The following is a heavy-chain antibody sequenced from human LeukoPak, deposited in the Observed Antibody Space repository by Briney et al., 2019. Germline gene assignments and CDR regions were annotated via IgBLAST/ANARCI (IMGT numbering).Heavy chain of an antibody. CDR3: ARAFDY. CDR1: GGSISSYY. Sequence: ASETLSLTCTVSGGSISSYYWSWIRQPPGKGLEWIGSIYYSGSTYYNPSLKSRVTISVDTSKNQFSLKLSSVTAADTAVYYCARAFDYWGQGTLVTVSS. V-gene: IGHV4-59*12. CDR2: IYYSGST. J-gene: IGHJ4*02.